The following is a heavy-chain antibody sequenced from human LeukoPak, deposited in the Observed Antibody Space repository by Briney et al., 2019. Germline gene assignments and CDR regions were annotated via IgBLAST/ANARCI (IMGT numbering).Heavy chain of an antibody. CDR3: ARGRAEYSSGWFRYNWFDP. V-gene: IGHV4-34*01. CDR1: GGSFNIYY. J-gene: IGHJ5*02. D-gene: IGHD6-19*01. Sequence: PSGNLSLTCAVYGGSFNIYYWTWIRQPPGKGLEWIGEVNHSGTTNYTPSLNSRVTISVDTSKDQFSLKLTSVTAADTAMYFCARGRAEYSSGWFRYNWFDPWGQGTLVIVSS. CDR2: VNHSGTT.